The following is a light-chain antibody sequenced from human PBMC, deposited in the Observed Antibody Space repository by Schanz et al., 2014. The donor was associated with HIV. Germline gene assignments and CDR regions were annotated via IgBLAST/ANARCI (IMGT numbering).Light chain of an antibody. J-gene: IGKJ2*02. Sequence: EIVVTQSPGTLSLSPGERATLSCRASQSVSAGYLAWYQQKPGQAPRLLMYDASSRATGIPARFSGSGSGTEFTLTISSLEPEDFAVYYCQQYGSKPRTFGQGTKLEIK. CDR3: QQYGSKPRT. CDR2: DAS. CDR1: QSVSAGY. V-gene: IGKV3-20*01.